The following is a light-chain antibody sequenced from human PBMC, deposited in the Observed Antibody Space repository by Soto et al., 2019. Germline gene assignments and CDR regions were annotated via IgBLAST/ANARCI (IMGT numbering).Light chain of an antibody. CDR3: QQYGSSPPVYT. CDR1: QSVSSSY. CDR2: GAS. Sequence: EIVLTQSPGTLSLSPGERATLSCRASQSVSSSYLAWYQQKPGQAPRLLIYGASIRATGIPDRFSGSGSGTDFTLTISRLEPEDFAVYYWQQYGSSPPVYTFGQGTKLEIK. J-gene: IGKJ2*01. V-gene: IGKV3-20*01.